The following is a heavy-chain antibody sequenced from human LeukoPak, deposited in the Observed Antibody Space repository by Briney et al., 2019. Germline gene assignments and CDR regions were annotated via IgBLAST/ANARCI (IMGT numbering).Heavy chain of an antibody. J-gene: IGHJ4*02. CDR2: ISGSVGST. CDR1: GFTFSSYA. Sequence: PGESLRLSCAASGFTFSSYAMSWVRQAPGKGLEWVSAISGSVGSTYYADSVKGRFSISRDNSKNTLYLQVNGLRTEDTAVYYCAKGRLLNCRGDCYIFDYWGQGTVFTVSS. D-gene: IGHD2-21*02. CDR3: AKGRLLNCRGDCYIFDY. V-gene: IGHV3-23*01.